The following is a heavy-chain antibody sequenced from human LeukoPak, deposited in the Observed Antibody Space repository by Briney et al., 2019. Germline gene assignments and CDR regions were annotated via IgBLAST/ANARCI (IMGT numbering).Heavy chain of an antibody. Sequence: SVKVSCKASGGTFSSYAISWVRQAPGQGLEWMGRIILIFGTANYAQKFQGRVTITTDESTSTAYMELSSLRSEDTAVYYCAREGSGSYKGAFDIWGQGTMVTVSS. J-gene: IGHJ3*02. D-gene: IGHD1-26*01. CDR2: IILIFGTA. CDR1: GGTFSSYA. V-gene: IGHV1-69*05. CDR3: AREGSGSYKGAFDI.